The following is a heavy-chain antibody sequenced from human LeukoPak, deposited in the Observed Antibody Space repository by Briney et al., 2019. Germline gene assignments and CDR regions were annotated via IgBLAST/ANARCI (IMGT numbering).Heavy chain of an antibody. D-gene: IGHD6-13*01. CDR3: ARGPSLYSSSWASYYYYYYMDV. Sequence: PGGSLRLSCAASGFTFSSYWMSWVRQAPGKGLEWVANIKQDGSEKYYVDSVKGRFTISRDNAKNSLYLQMNTLRAEDTAVYYCARGPSLYSSSWASYYYYYYMDVWGKGTTVTVFS. V-gene: IGHV3-7*01. J-gene: IGHJ6*03. CDR2: IKQDGSEK. CDR1: GFTFSSYW.